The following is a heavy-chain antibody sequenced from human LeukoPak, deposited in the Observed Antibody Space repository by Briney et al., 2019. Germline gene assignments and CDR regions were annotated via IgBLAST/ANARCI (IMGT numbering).Heavy chain of an antibody. J-gene: IGHJ4*02. D-gene: IGHD5-18*01. CDR3: AKGDTAMVTEIFDY. V-gene: IGHV3-30*18. CDR2: ISYDGSNK. CDR1: GFTFSSYS. Sequence: GGSLRLSCAASGFTFSSYSMNWVRQAPGKGLEWVAVISYDGSNKYYADSVKGRFTISRDNSKNTLYLQMNSLRAEDTAVYYCAKGDTAMVTEIFDYWGQGTLVTVSS.